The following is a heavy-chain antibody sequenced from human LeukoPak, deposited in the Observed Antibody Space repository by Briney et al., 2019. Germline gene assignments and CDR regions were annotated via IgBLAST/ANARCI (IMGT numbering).Heavy chain of an antibody. V-gene: IGHV1-2*02. CDR2: INPSSGGT. CDR3: ARAGVWDYSDSSGYHNAAFDI. Sequence: SVKVSCKASGYTFTGYYMHWVRRAPGQGLEWMGWINPSSGGTNYAQKFQGRVTVTRDTSISTAYMDLSRLRSDDTAVYYCARAGVWDYSDSSGYHNAAFDIWGQGTMVTVSS. D-gene: IGHD3-22*01. J-gene: IGHJ3*02. CDR1: GYTFTGYY.